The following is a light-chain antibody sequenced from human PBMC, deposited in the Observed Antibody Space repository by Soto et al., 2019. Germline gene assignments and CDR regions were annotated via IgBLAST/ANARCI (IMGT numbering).Light chain of an antibody. CDR2: GAS. CDR3: QQYNNWPPFT. CDR1: QSVSSN. Sequence: EIVMTQSPATLSVSPGERATLSCRASQSVSSNLAWYQQKPGQAPRLLIYGASTRSTGIPARFSGSGSGTELTLTITSLQSEDFAVYSCQQYNNWPPFTFGPGTKVDIK. J-gene: IGKJ3*01. V-gene: IGKV3-15*01.